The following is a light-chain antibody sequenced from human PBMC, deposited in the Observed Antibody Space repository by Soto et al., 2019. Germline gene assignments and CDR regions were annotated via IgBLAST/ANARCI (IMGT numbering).Light chain of an antibody. CDR2: EGT. CDR1: SSDVGSYNL. CDR3: CSYAGSNILV. V-gene: IGLV2-23*01. J-gene: IGLJ3*02. Sequence: QSVLTQPASVSGSPGQSITISCTGTSSDVGSYNLVSWYQQHPGEAPKLMIYEGTMRPSGVSNRFSGSKSGNTASLTISGLQAEDEADYYCCSYAGSNILVFGGGTKVTVL.